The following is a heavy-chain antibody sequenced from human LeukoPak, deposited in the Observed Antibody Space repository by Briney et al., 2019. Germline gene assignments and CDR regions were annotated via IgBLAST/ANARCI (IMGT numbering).Heavy chain of an antibody. J-gene: IGHJ3*02. V-gene: IGHV4-4*07. D-gene: IGHD3-22*01. CDR2: IYTSGST. CDR3: ARVGYDSSGYHDAFDI. CDR1: GGSISSYY. Sequence: PSETLSLTCTVSGGSISSYYWSWIRQPAGKGLEWIGRIYTSGSTNYNPSLKSRVTMSLDTSKNQFSLKLSSVTAADTAVYYCARVGYDSSGYHDAFDIWGQGTMVTVSS.